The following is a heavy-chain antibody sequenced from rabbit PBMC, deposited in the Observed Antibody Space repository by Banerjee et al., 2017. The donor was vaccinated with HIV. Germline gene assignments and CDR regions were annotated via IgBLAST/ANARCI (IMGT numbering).Heavy chain of an antibody. Sequence: QEQLEESGGDLVKPEGSLTLTCTASGFSFSSSYWMSWVRQAPGKGLEWIACIYAGSSGTTHYASWAKGRYTISKTSSTTVTLQMTSLTAADTATYFCARGADYGYYGLNLWGQGTLVTVS. CDR2: IYAGSSGTT. J-gene: IGHJ4*01. D-gene: IGHD1-1*01. CDR3: ARGADYGYYGLNL. CDR1: GFSFSSSYW. V-gene: IGHV1S45*01.